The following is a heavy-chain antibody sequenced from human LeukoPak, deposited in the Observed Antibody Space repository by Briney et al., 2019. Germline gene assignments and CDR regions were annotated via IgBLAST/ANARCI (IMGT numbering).Heavy chain of an antibody. CDR2: IYHSGST. CDR1: GGSISSSNW. D-gene: IGHD3-16*02. J-gene: IGHJ4*02. V-gene: IGHV4-4*02. CDR3: ARAQIDNYDYVWGSYRPNHFDY. Sequence: SGTLSLTCAVSGGSISSSNWWSWVRQPPGKGLEWIGDIYHSGSTNYNPSLKSRVTISVDKSKNQFSLKLSSVTAADTAVYYCARAQIDNYDYVWGSYRPNHFDYWGQGTLVTVSS.